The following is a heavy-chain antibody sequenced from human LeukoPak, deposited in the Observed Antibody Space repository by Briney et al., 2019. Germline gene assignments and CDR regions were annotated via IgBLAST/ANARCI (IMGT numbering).Heavy chain of an antibody. CDR2: IYYSGST. CDR1: GGSISSGGYY. Sequence: SETLSLTCTVSGGSISSGGYYWSWIRQHPGKGLEWIGYIYYSGSTYYNPSLKSRVTISVDTSKNQFSLKLSSVTAADTAVYYCAREVKGLAARYFDYWGQGTLVTVSS. V-gene: IGHV4-31*03. CDR3: AREVKGLAARYFDY. D-gene: IGHD6-13*01. J-gene: IGHJ4*02.